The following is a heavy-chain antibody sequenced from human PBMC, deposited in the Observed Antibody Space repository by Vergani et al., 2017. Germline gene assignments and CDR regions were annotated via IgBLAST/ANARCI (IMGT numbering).Heavy chain of an antibody. V-gene: IGHV3-23*01. CDR2: ISARYPST. CDR1: GFTFSACP. J-gene: IGHJ5*02. CDR3: AGDTHSWQRADR. D-gene: IGHD6-13*01. Sequence: EVQLLQSGGGVIQPGGSVRLSCAASGFTFSACPMTWVRQAPGKGLEWVSAISARYPSTYYADSVKGRFTISRDNSKNMLYLQMNSLRAEDTAIYYCAGDTHSWQRADRWGQGLLVSVSS.